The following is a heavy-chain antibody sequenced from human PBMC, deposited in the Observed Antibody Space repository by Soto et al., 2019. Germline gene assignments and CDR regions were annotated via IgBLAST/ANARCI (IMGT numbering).Heavy chain of an antibody. J-gene: IGHJ6*03. CDR1: GYSFTSYW. CDR3: ARHRHLYYYYYYMDV. V-gene: IGHV5-51*01. CDR2: IYPGDSDT. Sequence: GESLKISCKGSGYSFTSYWIGWVRHMPGKGLEWMGIIYPGDSDTRYSPSFQGQVTISADKSISTAYLQWSSLKASDTAMYYCARHRHLYYYYYYMDVWGKGTTVTVSS.